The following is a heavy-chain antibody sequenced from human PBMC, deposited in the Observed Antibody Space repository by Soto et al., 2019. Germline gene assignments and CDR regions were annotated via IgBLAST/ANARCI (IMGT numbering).Heavy chain of an antibody. J-gene: IGHJ3*02. CDR1: GFTFSSYG. V-gene: IGHV3-30*18. Sequence: GGSLRLSCAASGFTFSSYGMHWVRQAPGKGLEWVAVISYDGSNKYYADSVKGRFTISRDNSKNTLYLQMNSLRAEDTAVYYCAKRSRDLDIWGQGTMVTVSS. CDR2: ISYDGSNK. CDR3: AKRSRDLDI.